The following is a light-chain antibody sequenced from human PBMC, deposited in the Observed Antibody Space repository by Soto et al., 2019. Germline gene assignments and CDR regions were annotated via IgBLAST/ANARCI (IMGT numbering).Light chain of an antibody. V-gene: IGKV3-20*01. CDR1: QTIGRNY. J-gene: IGKJ4*01. CDR3: QQYASSPLLT. CDR2: GTS. Sequence: EIVITHSPGTVSLSPGETATLSCRASQTIGRNYLAWYQQKPGQAPRLLIFGTSTRATGIPDRFSGSGSGTDFTLSISRLEPEDFAVYYCQQYASSPLLTFGGGTKVDIK.